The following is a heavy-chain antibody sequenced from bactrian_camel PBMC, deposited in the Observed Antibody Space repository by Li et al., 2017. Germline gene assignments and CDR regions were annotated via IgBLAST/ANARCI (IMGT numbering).Heavy chain of an antibody. Sequence: VESGGGSVQAGQSLRLSCKLSGSHFDGRCLGWVRQAPGKMRETIAQINTGGRNTFYSDSVKGRFTISQVVAERTIYLQLDSLRPEDSAMYYCATRSGFCPERLMTIGEYFYWGQGTQVTVS. CDR1: GSHFDGRC. CDR3: ATRSGFCPERLMTIGEYFY. J-gene: IGHJ4*01. D-gene: IGHD4*01. CDR2: INTGGRNT. V-gene: IGHV3S1*01.